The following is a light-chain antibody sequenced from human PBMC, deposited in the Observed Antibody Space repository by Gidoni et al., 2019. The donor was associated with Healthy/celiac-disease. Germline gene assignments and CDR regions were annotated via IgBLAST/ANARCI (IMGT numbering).Light chain of an antibody. CDR2: KAS. J-gene: IGKJ2*01. Sequence: DIQMTQSTSTLSASVVDRVTITCRASQSISSWLAWYQQKPGKAPKLLIYKASSLESGVPSRFSGSGSGTEFTLTISSLQPDDFATYYCQQYNSYPYTFXQXTKLEIK. CDR3: QQYNSYPYT. V-gene: IGKV1-5*03. CDR1: QSISSW.